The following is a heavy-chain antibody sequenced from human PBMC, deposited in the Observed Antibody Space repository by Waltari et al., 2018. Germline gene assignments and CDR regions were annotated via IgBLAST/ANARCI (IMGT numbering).Heavy chain of an antibody. D-gene: IGHD3-22*01. J-gene: IGHJ4*02. V-gene: IGHV4-4*07. CDR3: ARASRSSDYYDSSGYSFDY. CDR1: GGSISSYN. CDR2: IYTSGST. Sequence: QVQLQESGPGLVKPSETLSLTCTVSGGSISSYNWSWIRQPAGKRLEWIGRIYTSGSTNYNPSLKSRVTMSVDTSKNQFSLKLSSVTAADTAVYYCARASRSSDYYDSSGYSFDYWGQGTLVTVSS.